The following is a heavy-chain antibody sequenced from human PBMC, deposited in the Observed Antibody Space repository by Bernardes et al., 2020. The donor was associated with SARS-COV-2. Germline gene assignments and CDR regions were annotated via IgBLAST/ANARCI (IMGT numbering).Heavy chain of an antibody. CDR1: GLTVSSRY. Sequence: GGSLRLSCAASGLTVSSRYVSCVRQAPGTGPQWVSDIYSDGRTYYADPVKGRFTISRDNSKNTLKTEDTAVYYCTTDPQSQILGTTKFSWGQGALVTVSS. V-gene: IGHV3-53*01. J-gene: IGHJ5*02. D-gene: IGHD1-26*01. CDR2: IYSDGRT. CDR3: TTDPQSQILGTTKFS.